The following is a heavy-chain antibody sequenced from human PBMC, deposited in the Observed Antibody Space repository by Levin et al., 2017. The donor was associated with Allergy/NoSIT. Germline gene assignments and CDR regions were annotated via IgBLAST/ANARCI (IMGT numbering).Heavy chain of an antibody. CDR3: ARGADIVVVVAPDSDAFDI. CDR1: GFTFSSYA. Sequence: GGSLRLSCAASGFTFSSYAMHWVRQAPGKGLEWVAVISYDGSNKYYADSVKGRFTISRDNSKNTLYLQMNSLRAEDTAVYYCARGADIVVVVAPDSDAFDIWGQGTMVTVSS. J-gene: IGHJ3*02. D-gene: IGHD2-15*01. V-gene: IGHV3-30-3*01. CDR2: ISYDGSNK.